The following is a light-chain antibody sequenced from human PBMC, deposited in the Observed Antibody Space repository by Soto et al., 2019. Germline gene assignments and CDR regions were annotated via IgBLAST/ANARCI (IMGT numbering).Light chain of an antibody. V-gene: IGKV1-39*01. CDR3: QQSYSTPWT. CDR2: AAS. J-gene: IGKJ1*01. CDR1: QSIGKH. Sequence: DIQMTQSPSSLSASVGDTVTITCRASQSIGKHLNWYQQKPGKAPKLLIYAASSLQSGVPSRFSGSGSGTDFTLTISSLQPEDFATYYCQQSYSTPWTFGQGTKVDIK.